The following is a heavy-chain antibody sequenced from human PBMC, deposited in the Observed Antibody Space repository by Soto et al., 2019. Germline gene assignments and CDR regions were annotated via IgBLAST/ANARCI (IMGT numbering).Heavy chain of an antibody. D-gene: IGHD6-6*01. Sequence: SXTLSLTCTVSGXSISSYSCSWIRQPPGKGLEWIGYIYYSGSTNDNPSLKSRVTISVDTSKNQFSLKLSSLTAADTAVYYCASRSSIAARGTFDIWGQGTMGTVS. CDR3: ASRSSIAARGTFDI. V-gene: IGHV4-59*01. J-gene: IGHJ3*02. CDR2: IYYSGST. CDR1: GXSISSYS.